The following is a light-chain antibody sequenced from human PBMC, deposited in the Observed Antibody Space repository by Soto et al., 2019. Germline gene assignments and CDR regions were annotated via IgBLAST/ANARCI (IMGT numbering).Light chain of an antibody. CDR1: QSVSSS. CDR2: GAY. CDR3: LQHNTYPWT. Sequence: EVLMTQSPDTLSVSPGERAALSCRASQSVSSSLAWYQQKPGQAPRLLISGAYTRATGIPARFSGSGSGTEFTLTISGLQSEDFATYYCLQHNTYPWTFGQGTKVDIK. J-gene: IGKJ1*01. V-gene: IGKV3-15*01.